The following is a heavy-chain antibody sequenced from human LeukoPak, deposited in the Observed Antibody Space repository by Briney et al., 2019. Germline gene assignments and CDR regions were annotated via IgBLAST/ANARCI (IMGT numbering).Heavy chain of an antibody. D-gene: IGHD4-23*01. J-gene: IGHJ3*02. V-gene: IGHV4-30-2*01. CDR2: IYHSGST. CDR3: ARGGRGGDAFDI. Sequence: PSETLSLTWAVSGGSISSGGYSWSWIRQPPGKGLEWIGYIYHSGSTYYNPSLKSRVTISVDRSKNQFSLKLSSVTAADTAVYYCARGGRGGDAFDIWGQGTMVTVSS. CDR1: GGSISSGGYS.